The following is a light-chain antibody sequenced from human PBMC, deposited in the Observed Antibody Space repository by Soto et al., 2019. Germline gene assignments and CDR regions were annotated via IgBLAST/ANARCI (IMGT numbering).Light chain of an antibody. Sequence: DIQMTQSPSTLSASVGDRVTITCRASHSISRWLAWYQQKPGKATKLLIYDASSLESGVPSRVGGSRSGTEFTLTISSLQPYDFATYYGQQFHSFLTTFGQGSKVEIK. CDR1: HSISRW. CDR3: QQFHSFLTT. V-gene: IGKV1-5*01. J-gene: IGKJ1*01. CDR2: DAS.